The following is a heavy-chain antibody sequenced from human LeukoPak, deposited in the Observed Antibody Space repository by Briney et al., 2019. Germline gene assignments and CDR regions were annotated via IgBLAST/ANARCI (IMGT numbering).Heavy chain of an antibody. CDR3: ARPADHYYYGMDV. Sequence: GGSLRLSCAASGFTFSSYEMNWVRQAPGKGLEWVSYISSSGSTIYYADSVKGRFTISRDNAKNSLSLQTNSLRAEDTAVYYCARPADHYYYGMDVWGQGTTVTVSS. J-gene: IGHJ6*02. CDR2: ISSSGSTI. V-gene: IGHV3-48*03. CDR1: GFTFSSYE.